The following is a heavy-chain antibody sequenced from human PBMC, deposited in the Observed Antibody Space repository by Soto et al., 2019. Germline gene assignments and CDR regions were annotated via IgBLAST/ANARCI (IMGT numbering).Heavy chain of an antibody. CDR3: ASAPEMATIRG. Sequence: SGTLSLTCTVSGGSISSGDYYWSWIRQPPGKGLEWIGYIYYSGSTYYNPSLKSRVTISVDTSKNQFSLKLSSVTASDTALYYCASAPEMATIRGWGQGTLVPVSS. J-gene: IGHJ4*02. CDR1: GGSISSGDYY. V-gene: IGHV4-30-4*01. D-gene: IGHD5-12*01. CDR2: IYYSGST.